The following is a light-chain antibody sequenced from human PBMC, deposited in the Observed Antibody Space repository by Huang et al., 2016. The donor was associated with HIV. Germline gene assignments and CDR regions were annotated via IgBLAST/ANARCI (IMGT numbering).Light chain of an antibody. J-gene: IGKJ2*01. V-gene: IGKV1-39*01. CDR1: QTVDMY. CDR2: AAS. CDR3: QQTYNVPRT. Sequence: DIQMTQSPSSLSASIGDRVTMSCRASQTVDMYLNWYQQTPGRDPKLLIYAASNLQSDVPSRFSGTGSGTNFTLTISSLQPEDFVIYFCQQTYNVPRTFGQGTTLEIK.